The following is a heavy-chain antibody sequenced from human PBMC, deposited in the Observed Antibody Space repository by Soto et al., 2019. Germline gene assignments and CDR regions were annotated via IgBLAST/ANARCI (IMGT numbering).Heavy chain of an antibody. CDR2: IYYSGST. J-gene: IGHJ3*02. V-gene: IGHV4-31*03. CDR3: ARVVAALGGAIWLNFAFDI. CDR1: GGSISSGGYY. D-gene: IGHD5-18*01. Sequence: SETLSLTCTVSGGSISSGGYYWSWIRQHPGKGLEWIGYIYYSGSTYYNPSLKSRVTISVDTSKNQFSLKLSSVTAADTAVYYCARVVAALGGAIWLNFAFDIWGQGTMVTVSS.